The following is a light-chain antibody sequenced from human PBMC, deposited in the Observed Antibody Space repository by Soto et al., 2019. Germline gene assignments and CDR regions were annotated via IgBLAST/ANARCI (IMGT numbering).Light chain of an antibody. CDR1: QSRGSNF. CDR2: ASS. CDR3: QLYGISPH. Sequence: MVMTHSPATLSFSPRARATLSCKTSQSRGSNFLAWYQHKPGQAPRLLIYASSNRATGIPDRFSGSASGTDFTLTINRLEPEDFAVYYCQLYGISPHFGQGTRLEIK. V-gene: IGKV3-20*01. J-gene: IGKJ5*01.